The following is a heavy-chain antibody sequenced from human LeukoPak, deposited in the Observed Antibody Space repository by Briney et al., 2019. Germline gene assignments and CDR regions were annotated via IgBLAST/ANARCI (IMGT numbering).Heavy chain of an antibody. CDR1: GFTFSSYA. J-gene: IGHJ4*02. CDR2: ISGSGGST. CDR3: AKSLMQQQLGCLDY. Sequence: PGGSLRLSCAASGFTFSSYAMSWVRQAPGKGLEWVSAISGSGGSTYYAESVKGRFTISRDNSKDTLFLQMNSLRAEDTAVYYCAKSLMQQQLGCLDYWGQGTLVTVSS. V-gene: IGHV3-23*01. D-gene: IGHD6-13*01.